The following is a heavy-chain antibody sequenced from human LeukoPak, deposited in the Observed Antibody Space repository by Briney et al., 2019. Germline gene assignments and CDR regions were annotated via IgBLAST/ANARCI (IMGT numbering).Heavy chain of an antibody. CDR1: GGSISSYY. CDR3: ARRDSGYDLGYFDY. J-gene: IGHJ4*02. V-gene: IGHV4-59*01. D-gene: IGHD5-12*01. Sequence: PSETLSLTCTVSGGSISSYYWSWIRQPPGKGLEWIGYIYYSGSTNYNPSLKSRVTISVDTSKNQFSLKLSSVTAADTAVYYCARRDSGYDLGYFDYWGQGTLVTVST. CDR2: IYYSGST.